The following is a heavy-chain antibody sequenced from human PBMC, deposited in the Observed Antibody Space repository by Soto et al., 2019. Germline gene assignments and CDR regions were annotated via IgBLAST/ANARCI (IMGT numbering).Heavy chain of an antibody. J-gene: IGHJ6*03. CDR2: ISGSGGST. CDR1: GFTFSSYA. CDR3: AKDLVPAASEDYYYYYMDV. Sequence: EVQLLESGGGLVQPGGSLRLSCAASGFTFSSYAMSWVRQAPGKGLEWVSAISGSGGSTYYADSVKGRFTISRDNSKNKLYLQMNSLRAEDTAVYYCAKDLVPAASEDYYYYYMDVWGKGTTVTVSS. D-gene: IGHD2-2*01. V-gene: IGHV3-23*01.